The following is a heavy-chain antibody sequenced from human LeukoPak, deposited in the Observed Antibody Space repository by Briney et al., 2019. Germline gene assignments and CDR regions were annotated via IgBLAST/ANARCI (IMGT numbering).Heavy chain of an antibody. Sequence: ASVKVSCKASGYTFTSYGISWVRQAPGQGLEWMGWISAYNGNTNYAQKLQGRVTITTDTSTSTAYMVLRSLRSDDTAVYYCAREEQSGSYVPFDPWGQGTLVTVSS. V-gene: IGHV1-18*01. CDR3: AREEQSGSYVPFDP. CDR2: ISAYNGNT. CDR1: GYTFTSYG. J-gene: IGHJ5*02. D-gene: IGHD1-26*01.